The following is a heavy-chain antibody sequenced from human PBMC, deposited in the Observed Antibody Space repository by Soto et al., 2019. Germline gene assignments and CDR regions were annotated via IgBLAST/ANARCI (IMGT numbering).Heavy chain of an antibody. D-gene: IGHD4-17*01. V-gene: IGHV3-9*01. CDR1: GFTFDDYA. J-gene: IGHJ4*02. CDR3: VKDTGSTVTENLDY. Sequence: GGSLRLSCAASGFTFDDYAMHWVRQAPGKGLEWVSGISWNSGSIGYADSVKGRFTISRDNAKNSLYLQMNRLRAEDTALYYCVKDTGSTVTENLDYWGQGTLVTVSS. CDR2: ISWNSGSI.